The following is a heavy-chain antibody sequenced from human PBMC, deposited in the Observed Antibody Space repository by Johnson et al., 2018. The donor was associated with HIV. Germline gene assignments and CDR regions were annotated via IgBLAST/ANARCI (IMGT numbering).Heavy chain of an antibody. CDR2: INSDGSST. Sequence: VQLVESGGGVVQRGGSLRVSCAASGFTFSSYGLSWVRQAPGKGLVWVPHINSDGSSTNSADSVKGRFTISRDNAKSTLYLQMNSLRAEDTAVYYCASAWGELDDAFDIWGQGTMVTVSS. D-gene: IGHD1-26*01. V-gene: IGHV3-74*02. J-gene: IGHJ3*02. CDR3: ASAWGELDDAFDI. CDR1: GFTFSSYG.